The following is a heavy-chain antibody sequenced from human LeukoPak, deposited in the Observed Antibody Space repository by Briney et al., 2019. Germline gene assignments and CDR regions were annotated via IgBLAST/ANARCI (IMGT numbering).Heavy chain of an antibody. Sequence: PSETLSLTCAVYGGSFSVYYWGWIRQAPGKGLEWIGEINHSGGTNYNPSLESRVITSVDTSRKQFNLRLNSVTAADTAVYYCLQWFPESAMDAWGQGTTVTVSS. V-gene: IGHV4-34*01. CDR3: LQWFPESAMDA. D-gene: IGHD3-10*01. CDR1: GGSFSVYY. CDR2: INHSGGT. J-gene: IGHJ6*02.